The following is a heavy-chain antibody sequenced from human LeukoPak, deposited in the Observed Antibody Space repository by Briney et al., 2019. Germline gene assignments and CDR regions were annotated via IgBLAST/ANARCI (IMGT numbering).Heavy chain of an antibody. Sequence: GGSLRLSCAASGFTFSDYYMSWIRQAPGKGLEWVSYISSSGSTIYCADSVKGRFTISRDNTKNSLYLQMNSLRVDDTAVYYCARDAVTGYSSGWYKPFPFDYWGQGSLVTVSS. V-gene: IGHV3-11*04. CDR1: GFTFSDYY. D-gene: IGHD6-19*01. J-gene: IGHJ4*02. CDR3: ARDAVTGYSSGWYKPFPFDY. CDR2: ISSSGSTI.